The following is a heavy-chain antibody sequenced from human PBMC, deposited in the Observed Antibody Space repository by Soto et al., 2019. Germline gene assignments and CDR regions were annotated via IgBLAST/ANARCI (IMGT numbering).Heavy chain of an antibody. D-gene: IGHD3-3*01. J-gene: IGHJ4*02. CDR3: VASPRDFYFDS. CDR1: GFSVTNYY. Sequence: ESGGGFVQPGGSLRLSCVVSGFSVTNYYMSWVRQTPGKGLEWVAVFYTGGTTYYAASVKGRFSISIDKSQNTLYLQMSSLGAEDTALYYCVASPRDFYFDSWGQGTLVTVSS. CDR2: FYTGGTT. V-gene: IGHV3-53*01.